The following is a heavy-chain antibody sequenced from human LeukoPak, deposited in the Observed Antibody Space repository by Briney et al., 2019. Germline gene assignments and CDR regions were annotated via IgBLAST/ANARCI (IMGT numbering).Heavy chain of an antibody. J-gene: IGHJ5*02. CDR1: GFSLSTSGVG. D-gene: IGHD2-8*01. V-gene: IGHV2-5*02. CDR3: AYRPTPMYGNFWSSWRFDP. CDR2: IYWDDDK. Sequence: SGPTLVKPRQALTLTCTFSGFSLSTSGVGVGWIRQPPGKALECLAAIYWDDDKRYSPSLKNRLTITKDTSKNQVVLIMTNMDPVDTATYYCAYRPTPMYGNFWSSWRFDPWGQGTLVTVSS.